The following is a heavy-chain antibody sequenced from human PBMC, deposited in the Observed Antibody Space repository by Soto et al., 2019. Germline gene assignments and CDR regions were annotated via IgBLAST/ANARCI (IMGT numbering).Heavy chain of an antibody. CDR2: ISRSNSYI. D-gene: IGHD3-10*02. CDR1: GFTFSNYT. J-gene: IGHJ4*02. V-gene: IGHV3-21*01. CDR3: ARRMLSGLMFGSTFDY. Sequence: PGGSLRLSCSGSGFTFSNYTMNWVRQAPGKGLEWVSSISRSNSYIKYADSVKGRFTVSRDNAKNSLYLQMNSLRAEDTAVYYCARRMLSGLMFGSTFDYWGQGTLVTVSS.